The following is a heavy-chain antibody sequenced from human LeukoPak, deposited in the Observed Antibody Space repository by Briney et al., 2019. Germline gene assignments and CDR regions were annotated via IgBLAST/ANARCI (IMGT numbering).Heavy chain of an antibody. CDR3: AKVGSSSSLAGYYYMDV. CDR1: GFTFSSYG. V-gene: IGHV3-30*18. Sequence: PGGSLRLSCAASGFTFSSYGMHWVRQAPGKGLEWVAVISYDGSNKYYADSVKGRFTISRDNSKNTLYLQMNSLRAEDTAVYYCAKVGSSSSLAGYYYMDVWGKGTTVTVSS. D-gene: IGHD6-6*01. J-gene: IGHJ6*03. CDR2: ISYDGSNK.